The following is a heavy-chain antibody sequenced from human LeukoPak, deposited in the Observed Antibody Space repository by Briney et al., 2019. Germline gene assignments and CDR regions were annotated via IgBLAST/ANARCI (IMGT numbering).Heavy chain of an antibody. V-gene: IGHV4-38-2*01. CDR3: ARTTSNGYYYYMDV. Sequence: SETLSVTCAVPGYSISSGYYWSWIRQPPGKGLEWSRSIFHSGSTYYNPSLKSRVTISVDTSKNQFSLKLSSVTAADTAVYYCARTTSNGYYYYMDVWGKGTTVTVSS. D-gene: IGHD2-8*01. CDR2: IFHSGST. CDR1: GYSISSGYY. J-gene: IGHJ6*03.